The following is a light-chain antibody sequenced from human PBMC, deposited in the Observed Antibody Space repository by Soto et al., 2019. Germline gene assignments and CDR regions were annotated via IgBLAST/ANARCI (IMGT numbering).Light chain of an antibody. Sequence: DIQLTQSPSSVSASVGDRVTITCRASQDISKWLVWYQQKPGKAPNLLIYSASTLQRGVPSRFSGGGSGTDFTLTISSLQPEDFATYYCQQASTFPWTFGQGTKVDIK. CDR1: QDISKW. CDR3: QQASTFPWT. J-gene: IGKJ1*01. V-gene: IGKV1-12*01. CDR2: SAS.